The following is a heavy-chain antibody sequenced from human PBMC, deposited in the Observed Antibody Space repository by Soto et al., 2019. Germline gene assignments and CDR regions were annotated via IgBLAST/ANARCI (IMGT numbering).Heavy chain of an antibody. V-gene: IGHV3-30*18. Sequence: QVQLVESGGGVVQPGRYLRLSCAASGFTFSSYGMPWVRQAPGKGLEWVAVISYDGSNKYYADSVKGRFTISRDNSKNTLYLQMNSLRAEDTAVYYCAKDRLAAAGTPYYYGMDVWGQGTTVTVSS. CDR3: AKDRLAAAGTPYYYGMDV. CDR2: ISYDGSNK. J-gene: IGHJ6*02. CDR1: GFTFSSYG. D-gene: IGHD6-13*01.